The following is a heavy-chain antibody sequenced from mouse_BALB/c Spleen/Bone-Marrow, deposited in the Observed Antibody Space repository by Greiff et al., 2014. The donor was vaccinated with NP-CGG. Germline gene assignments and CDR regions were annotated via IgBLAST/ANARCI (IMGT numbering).Heavy chain of an antibody. Sequence: EVQLVESGGGLVKPGGSLKLSCAASGFTFSSYAMSWVRQTPEKRLEWVATISSGGSYTYYPDSVKGRFTISRDNAKNTLYLQMSSLRSEDTAMYYCAGLRDGYSPFAYWGQGTLVTVSA. CDR1: GFTFSSYA. J-gene: IGHJ3*01. CDR3: AGLRDGYSPFAY. V-gene: IGHV5-9-3*01. CDR2: ISSGGSYT. D-gene: IGHD2-3*01.